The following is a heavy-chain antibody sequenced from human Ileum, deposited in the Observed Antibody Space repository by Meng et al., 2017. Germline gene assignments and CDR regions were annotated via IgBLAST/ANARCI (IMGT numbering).Heavy chain of an antibody. J-gene: IGHJ5*02. CDR1: GCTVSNNY. CDR3: ARGGDAYSWNWFGP. D-gene: IGHD2-21*02. CDR2: TYTRGDS. V-gene: IGHV3-66*02. Sequence: QPVYAGGGFVPPGAALTLSCAVSGCTVSNNYVAWVRQAPGKGLEWVSITYTRGDSYYTDSVKGRFTVSRDHSTNTLFLQMNSLSLEDTAIYYCARGGDAYSWNWFGPWGQGTLVTVSS.